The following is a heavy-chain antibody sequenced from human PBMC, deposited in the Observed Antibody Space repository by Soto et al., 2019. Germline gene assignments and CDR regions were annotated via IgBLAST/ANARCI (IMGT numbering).Heavy chain of an antibody. V-gene: IGHV3-30*03. CDR3: VRDSGWPILNFDS. J-gene: IGHJ4*02. D-gene: IGHD3-10*01. CDR2: ASYDGSET. CDR1: GFDFRSYG. Sequence: SVRLSFTASGFDFRSYGIHWVRQAPGRGLEWVAAASYDGSETYYADSAKGRFTVSKEISKNTAFLQMNALRHEDTAVYFCVRDSGWPILNFDSWGQGTLVTVSS.